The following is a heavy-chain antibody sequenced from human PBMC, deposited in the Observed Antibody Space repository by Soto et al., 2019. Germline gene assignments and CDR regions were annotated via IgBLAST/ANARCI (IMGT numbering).Heavy chain of an antibody. CDR3: AHRTDSRGYYYCFDY. Sequence: SGPTLANPTQTLTLTRTFSVFSLTTRGVGVGWIRQPPGKALEWLALIYWNDDKRYSPSLKSRLTITKDTTKNQVVLTITNMEPFDTATYYCAHRTDSRGYYYCFDYWGQGTLVTVSS. J-gene: IGHJ4*02. CDR1: VFSLTTRGVG. D-gene: IGHD3-22*01. V-gene: IGHV2-5*01. CDR2: IYWNDDK.